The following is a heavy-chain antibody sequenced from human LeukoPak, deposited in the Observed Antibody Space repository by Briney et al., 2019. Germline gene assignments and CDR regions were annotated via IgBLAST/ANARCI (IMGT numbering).Heavy chain of an antibody. J-gene: IGHJ6*03. CDR3: ASTPLYGGNSGYYYYYMDV. CDR2: INPNSGGT. D-gene: IGHD4-23*01. V-gene: IGHV1-2*02. Sequence: ASVKVSCKASGYTFTGYYMHWVRQAPGQGLEWMGWINPNSGGTNYAQKFQGRVTMTRDTSISTAYMELSRLRSDDTAVYYCASTPLYGGNSGYYYYYMDVWGKGTTVTVSS. CDR1: GYTFTGYY.